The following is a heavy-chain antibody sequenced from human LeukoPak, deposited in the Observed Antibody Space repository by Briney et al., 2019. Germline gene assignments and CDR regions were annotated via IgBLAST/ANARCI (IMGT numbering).Heavy chain of an antibody. V-gene: IGHV3-23*01. CDR1: GFTFDIYA. CDR2: ISASANST. CDR3: ARGPSCTSTSCYVIGALDI. J-gene: IGHJ3*02. D-gene: IGHD2-2*01. Sequence: GGSLRLSCAASGFTFDIYAMTWVRQAPGKGPDWVSGISASANSTYYADSVKGRFIISRDNSKNTLFLQMNSLRVDDMAVYYCARGPSCTSTSCYVIGALDIWGLGTTVTVSS.